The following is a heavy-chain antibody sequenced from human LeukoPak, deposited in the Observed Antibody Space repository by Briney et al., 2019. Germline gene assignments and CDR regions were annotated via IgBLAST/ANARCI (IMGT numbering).Heavy chain of an antibody. V-gene: IGHV4-4*02. CDR2: IYHSGII. Sequence: SETLSLTCGVSSGSISSSNWWSWVRQPPGKGLEWIGDIYHSGIINYNPSLKSRVTISVDKSKNQFSLKLRSVTAADTAMYYCARVNSGSYGGSIGYWGQGTLVTVSS. CDR1: SGSISSSNW. CDR3: ARVNSGSYGGSIGY. D-gene: IGHD1-26*01. J-gene: IGHJ4*02.